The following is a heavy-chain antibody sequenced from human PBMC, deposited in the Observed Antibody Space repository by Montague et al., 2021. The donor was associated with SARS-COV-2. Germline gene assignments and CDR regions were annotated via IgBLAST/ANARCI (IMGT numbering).Heavy chain of an antibody. CDR3: ARLGGGVVPSPILGVGPYYSYYYMDV. Sequence: SDTVSLTCAVHGGSFSTYSWNWIRQPPGKGLEWIGEIHHGGSTNXNPSLKSRVTISADTSKNQFSLKLTSVAAADTAVYYCARLGGGVVPSPILGVGPYYSYYYMDVWGKGTTVTVSS. J-gene: IGHJ6*03. CDR1: GGSFSTYS. V-gene: IGHV4-34*01. CDR2: IHHGGST. D-gene: IGHD3-10*01.